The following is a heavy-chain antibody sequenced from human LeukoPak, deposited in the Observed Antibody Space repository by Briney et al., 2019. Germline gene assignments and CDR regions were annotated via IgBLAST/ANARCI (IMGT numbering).Heavy chain of an antibody. Sequence: SETLSLTCTVSGYSISSSYYWGWIRQPPGQGLEWIGSIYHSGSTYYNPSLKSRVTISLDTSKNQFSLKLSSVTAADTAMYYCARDLSRDGCNRWGQGTLVTVYS. J-gene: IGHJ5*02. CDR1: GYSISSSYY. D-gene: IGHD5-24*01. V-gene: IGHV4-38-2*02. CDR2: IYHSGST. CDR3: ARDLSRDGCNR.